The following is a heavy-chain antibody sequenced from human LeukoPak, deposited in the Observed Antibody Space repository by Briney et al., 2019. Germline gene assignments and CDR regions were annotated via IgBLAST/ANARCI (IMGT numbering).Heavy chain of an antibody. J-gene: IGHJ4*02. Sequence: PSETLSLTCTVSGGSISSSSYYWGWIRQPPGKGLEWIGSIYYSGSTYYNPSLKSRVTISVDTSKNQFSLKLSSVTAADTAVYYCARGRRGIAARPFSANFDYWGQGTLVTVSS. CDR2: IYYSGST. D-gene: IGHD6-6*01. CDR3: ARGRRGIAARPFSANFDY. CDR1: GGSISSSSYY. V-gene: IGHV4-39*01.